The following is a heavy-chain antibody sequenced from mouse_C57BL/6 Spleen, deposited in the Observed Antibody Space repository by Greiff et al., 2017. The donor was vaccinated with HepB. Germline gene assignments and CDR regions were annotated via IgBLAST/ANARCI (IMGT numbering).Heavy chain of an antibody. CDR3: ASNYGYDEAY. V-gene: IGHV5-17*01. CDR2: ISSGSSTI. J-gene: IGHJ3*01. CDR1: GFTFSDYG. Sequence: VQLKESGGGLVKPGGSLKLSCAASGFTFSDYGMHWVRQAPEKGLEWVAYISSGSSTIYYADTVKGRFTISRDNAKNTQFLQMTSLRSEDTAMYYCASNYGYDEAYWGQGTLVTVSA. D-gene: IGHD2-2*01.